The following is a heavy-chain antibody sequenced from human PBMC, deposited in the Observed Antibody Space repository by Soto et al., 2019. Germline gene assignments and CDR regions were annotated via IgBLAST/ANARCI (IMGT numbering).Heavy chain of an antibody. V-gene: IGHV4-30-4*01. J-gene: IGHJ5*02. D-gene: IGHD2-21*02. CDR3: ARGVLVTADPRFDT. CDR1: GGSISSGDYY. CDR2: IYYSGST. Sequence: SETLSLTCTVSGGSISSGDYYWSWIRQPPGKGLEWIGYIYYSGSTYYNPSLKSRVTISVDTSKNQFSLKLSSVTAADTAVDYCARGVLVTADPRFDTCGQGTFVTVSA.